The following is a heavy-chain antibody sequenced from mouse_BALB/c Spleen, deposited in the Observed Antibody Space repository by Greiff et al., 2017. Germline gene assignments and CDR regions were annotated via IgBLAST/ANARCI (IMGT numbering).Heavy chain of an antibody. J-gene: IGHJ1*01. CDR3: ARDGGYPRFDV. CDR2: IRNKANGYTT. V-gene: IGHV7-3*02. Sequence: EVMLVESGGGLVQPGGSLRLSCATSGFTFTDYYMSWVRQPPGKALEWLGFIRNKANGYTTEYSASVKGRFTISRDNSQSILYLQMNTLRAEDSATYYCARDGGYPRFDVWGAGTTVTVSS. CDR1: GFTFTDYY. D-gene: IGHD2-2*01.